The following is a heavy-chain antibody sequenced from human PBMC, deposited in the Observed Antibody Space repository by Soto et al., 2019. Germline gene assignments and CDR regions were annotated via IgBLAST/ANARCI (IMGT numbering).Heavy chain of an antibody. D-gene: IGHD4-17*01. CDR3: ATASPPYGDYVGYDY. V-gene: IGHV1-24*01. Sequence: SVKDSCQVSGYTLTELSMHWVRQAPVKGLEWMGGFDPEDGETIYSQKFQGRVTMTEDTSTDTAYMELSSLRSEDTAVYYCATASPPYGDYVGYDYWGQGTLVTVS. CDR1: GYTLTELS. CDR2: FDPEDGET. J-gene: IGHJ4*02.